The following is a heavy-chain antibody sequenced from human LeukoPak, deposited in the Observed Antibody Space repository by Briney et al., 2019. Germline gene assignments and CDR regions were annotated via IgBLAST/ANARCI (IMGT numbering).Heavy chain of an antibody. D-gene: IGHD3-10*01. J-gene: IGHJ4*02. Sequence: GRSLRLSCAASGFTFDDYAMHWVRQAPGKGLEWVSGISWNSGSIGYADSVKGRFTISRDNSKNTLYLQMNSLRAEDTAVYYCVCLWFGELLPFDYWGQGTLVTVSS. V-gene: IGHV3-9*01. CDR2: ISWNSGSI. CDR3: VCLWFGELLPFDY. CDR1: GFTFDDYA.